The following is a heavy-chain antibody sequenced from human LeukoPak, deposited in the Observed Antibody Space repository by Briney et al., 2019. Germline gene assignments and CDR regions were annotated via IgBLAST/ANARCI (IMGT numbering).Heavy chain of an antibody. CDR2: IYYSGST. J-gene: IGHJ4*02. D-gene: IGHD3-22*01. CDR1: GGSISSGDYY. Sequence: MASETLSLTCTVSGGSISSGDYYWSWIRQPPGKGLEWIGYIYYSGSTYYNPSLKSRVTISVDTSKNQFSLKLSSVTAADTAVYYCATLDTYYYDSSGYYFDYWGQGTLVTVSS. V-gene: IGHV4-30-4*01. CDR3: ATLDTYYYDSSGYYFDY.